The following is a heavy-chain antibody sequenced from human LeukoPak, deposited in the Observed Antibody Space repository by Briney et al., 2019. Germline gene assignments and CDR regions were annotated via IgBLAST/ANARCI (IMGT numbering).Heavy chain of an antibody. D-gene: IGHD3-3*01. CDR2: ISWNSGSI. Sequence: GGSLRLSCAASGFTFDDYAMHWVRHAPGKGLEWVSGISWNSGSIGYADSVKGRFTISRDNAKNSLYLQMNSLRAEDTALYYCAKARNYYDFWSGYYRSLDYWGQGTLVTVSS. J-gene: IGHJ4*02. CDR3: AKARNYYDFWSGYYRSLDY. V-gene: IGHV3-9*01. CDR1: GFTFDDYA.